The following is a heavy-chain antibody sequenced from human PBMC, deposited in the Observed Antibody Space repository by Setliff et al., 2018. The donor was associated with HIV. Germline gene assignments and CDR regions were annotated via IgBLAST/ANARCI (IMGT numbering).Heavy chain of an antibody. CDR3: ARYKWNNWIFGWFDP. Sequence: GGSLRLSCAAPGFTFSIHAMSWVRQAPGKGLEWVSAISGSGGNTYYADSVKGRFTVSRDNSKNTLYLQMNSLRAEDTAVYYCARYKWNNWIFGWFDPWGQGTQVTVSS. D-gene: IGHD1-20*01. CDR2: ISGSGGNT. CDR1: GFTFSIHA. V-gene: IGHV3-23*01. J-gene: IGHJ5*02.